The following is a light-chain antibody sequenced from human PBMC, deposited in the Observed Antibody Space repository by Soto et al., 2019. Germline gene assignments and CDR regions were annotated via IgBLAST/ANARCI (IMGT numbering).Light chain of an antibody. Sequence: QSALTQPASVSGSPGQSITISCTGCTSDFGSYDLVSWYQQPPAKAPKLMIYGVTKRPSGVSNRFSGSKSGNTASLTISGLQPEDEADYYCSSYARSATLFGGGTKVTVL. J-gene: IGLJ2*01. CDR2: GVT. CDR1: TSDFGSYDL. CDR3: SSYARSATL. V-gene: IGLV2-23*02.